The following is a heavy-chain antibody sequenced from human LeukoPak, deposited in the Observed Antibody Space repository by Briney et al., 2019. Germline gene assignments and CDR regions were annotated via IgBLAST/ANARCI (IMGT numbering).Heavy chain of an antibody. Sequence: ASVKVSFKASGYTFTGYYMHWVRQAPGQGLEWMGWINPNSGGTNYAQKFQGRVTMTRDRSISTAYMELSRLRSDDTAVYYCARPTDYYYYYMDVWGKGTTVTVSS. V-gene: IGHV1-2*02. J-gene: IGHJ6*03. CDR2: INPNSGGT. CDR3: ARPTDYYYYYMDV. CDR1: GYTFTGYY.